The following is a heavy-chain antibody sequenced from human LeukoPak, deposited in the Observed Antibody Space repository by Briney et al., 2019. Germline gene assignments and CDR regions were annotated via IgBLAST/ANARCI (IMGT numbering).Heavy chain of an antibody. CDR1: GYTFTGYY. CDR2: MNPNTGNT. CDR3: ARKFLGSRGYYFDY. Sequence: ASVKVSCKASGYTFTGYYMHWVRQATGQGLEWMGWMNPNTGNTGYAQKFQGRVTMTRDTSISTAYMELSSLRSDDTAVYYCARKFLGSRGYYFDYWGQGTLATVSS. D-gene: IGHD3-10*01. V-gene: IGHV1-8*02. J-gene: IGHJ4*02.